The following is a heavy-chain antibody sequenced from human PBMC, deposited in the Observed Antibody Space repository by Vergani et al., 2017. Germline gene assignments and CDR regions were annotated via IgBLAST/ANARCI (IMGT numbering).Heavy chain of an antibody. D-gene: IGHD3-10*01. CDR3: AREFGSAAHTYYGMDV. CDR1: GFTFSSYS. J-gene: IGHJ6*02. V-gene: IGHV3-48*04. Sequence: EVQLVESGGGLVQPGGSLRLSCAASGFTFSSYSMNWVRQAPGKGLEWVSYISSSSSYTNYADSVKGRFTISRDNAKNSLYLQMNSLRAEDTAVYYCAREFGSAAHTYYGMDVWGQGTTVTVSS. CDR2: ISSSSSYT.